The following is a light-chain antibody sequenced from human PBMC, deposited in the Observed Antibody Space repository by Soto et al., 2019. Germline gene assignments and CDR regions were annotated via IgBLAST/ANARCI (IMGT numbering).Light chain of an antibody. CDR1: SSDVGGYNS. CDR3: SSYTTSSTPHYV. CDR2: DVS. V-gene: IGLV2-14*03. J-gene: IGLJ1*01. Sequence: QSVLTQPASVSGSPGQSITIPWTGTSSDVGGYNSVSWYQHHPGKAPKLMIFDVSDRPSGVSSRFSGSKSGNTASLTISGLQAEDEADYYCSSYTTSSTPHYVFGPGTKVTV.